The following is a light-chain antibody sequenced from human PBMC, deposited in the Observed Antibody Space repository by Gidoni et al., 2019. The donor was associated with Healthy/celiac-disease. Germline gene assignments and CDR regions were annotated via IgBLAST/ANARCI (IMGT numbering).Light chain of an antibody. CDR3: QQDYNLRGI. Sequence: PGERVTLSCRASQSVSSSYLTWYQQKPGQAPRLLIYGASTRATSIPARFSGSGCGTDFTLTISSLQPEDFAVYYCQQDYNLRGIFGPGTKVDIK. CDR1: QSVSSSY. V-gene: IGKV3D-7*01. CDR2: GAS. J-gene: IGKJ3*01.